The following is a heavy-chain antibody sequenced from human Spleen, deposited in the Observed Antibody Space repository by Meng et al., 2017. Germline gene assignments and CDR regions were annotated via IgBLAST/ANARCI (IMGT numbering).Heavy chain of an antibody. D-gene: IGHD3-22*01. CDR1: GFTFSSYG. CDR3: AKVDDSSGYYVADAFDL. V-gene: IGHV3-33*06. Sequence: GESLKISCAASGFTFSSYGMHWVRQAPGKGLEWVAVIWYDGSNKYYADSVKGRFTISRDNSKNTVFLDMNSLTAEDTAMYYCAKVDDSSGYYVADAFDLWGQGTMVTVSS. CDR2: IWYDGSNK. J-gene: IGHJ3*01.